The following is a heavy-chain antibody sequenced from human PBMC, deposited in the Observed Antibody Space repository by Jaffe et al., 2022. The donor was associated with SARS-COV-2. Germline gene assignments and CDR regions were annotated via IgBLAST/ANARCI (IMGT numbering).Heavy chain of an antibody. D-gene: IGHD2-2*01. Sequence: EVQLVESGGGLVKPGGSLRLSCAASGFTFSSYSMNWVRQAPGKGLEWVSSISSSSSYIYYADSVKGRFTISRDNAKNSLYLQMNSLRAEDTAVYYCARDRVVPAASHGMDVWGQGTTVTVSS. CDR1: GFTFSSYS. V-gene: IGHV3-21*01. CDR2: ISSSSSYI. CDR3: ARDRVVPAASHGMDV. J-gene: IGHJ6*02.